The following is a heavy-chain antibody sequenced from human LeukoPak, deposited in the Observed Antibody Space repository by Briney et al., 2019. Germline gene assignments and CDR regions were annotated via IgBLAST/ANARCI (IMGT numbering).Heavy chain of an antibody. CDR2: ISYGGSNK. CDR3: ARDLTNYYDSSGYYNP. CDR1: GFTFSSYA. Sequence: GGSLRLSCAASGFTFSSYAMHWVRQAPGKGLEWVAVISYGGSNKYYADSVKGRFTISRDNSKNTLYLQMNSLRAEDTAVYYCARDLTNYYDSSGYYNPWGQGTLVTVSS. J-gene: IGHJ5*02. D-gene: IGHD3-22*01. V-gene: IGHV3-30*04.